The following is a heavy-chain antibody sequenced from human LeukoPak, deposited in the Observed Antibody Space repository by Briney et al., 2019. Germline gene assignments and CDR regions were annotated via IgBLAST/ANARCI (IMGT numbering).Heavy chain of an antibody. D-gene: IGHD2-15*01. CDR2: ISYDGGNK. Sequence: GRSLRLSCAASGFTFSSYAMHWVRQAPGKGLEWVAVISYDGGNKYYADSVKGRFTISRDNSKNTLYLQMNSLRAEDTAVYYCARVLGENCSGGSCYPGGPWGQGTLVTVSS. J-gene: IGHJ5*02. V-gene: IGHV3-30-3*01. CDR1: GFTFSSYA. CDR3: ARVLGENCSGGSCYPGGP.